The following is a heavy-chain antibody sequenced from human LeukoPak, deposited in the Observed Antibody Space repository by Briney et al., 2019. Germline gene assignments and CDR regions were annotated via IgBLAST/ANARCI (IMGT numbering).Heavy chain of an antibody. J-gene: IGHJ4*02. CDR3: AREQAMTYYDILTGYFPFDY. CDR2: ISAYNGNT. CDR1: GYTFTGYY. V-gene: IGHV1-18*04. D-gene: IGHD3-9*01. Sequence: ASVKVFCKASGYTFTGYYMHWVRQAPGQGLEWMGWISAYNGNTNYAQKLQGRVTMTTDTSTSTAYMELRSLRSDDTAVYYCAREQAMTYYDILTGYFPFDYWGQGTLVTVSS.